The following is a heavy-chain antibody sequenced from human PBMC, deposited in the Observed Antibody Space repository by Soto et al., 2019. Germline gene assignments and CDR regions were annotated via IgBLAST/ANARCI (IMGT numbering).Heavy chain of an antibody. D-gene: IGHD5-12*01. CDR2: MNPNSGNT. Sequence: ASVNVSCKSSGYTFTSCYMNWVRGATGQGLEWMGGMNPNSGNTGYAQKFQGRVTMTRNTSISTAYMELSSLRSEDTAVYYCARGGAQQERWLQFGYWGQGTLVTVSS. CDR3: ARGGAQQERWLQFGY. CDR1: GYTFTSCY. J-gene: IGHJ4*02. V-gene: IGHV1-8*01.